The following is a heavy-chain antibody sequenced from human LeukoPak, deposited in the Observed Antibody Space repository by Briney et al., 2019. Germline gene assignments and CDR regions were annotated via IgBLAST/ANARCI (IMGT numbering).Heavy chain of an antibody. J-gene: IGHJ4*02. V-gene: IGHV1-8*01. CDR2: MNPNSGNT. Sequence: ASVKVSCKASGYTFTSYDINWVRQATGQGLEWMGWMNPNSGNTGYAQKFQGRVTMTRDTSISTAYMELSRLRSDDTAVYYCARDVSSREGGYFDYWGQGTLVTVSS. CDR1: GYTFTSYD. CDR3: ARDVSSREGGYFDY. D-gene: IGHD6-13*01.